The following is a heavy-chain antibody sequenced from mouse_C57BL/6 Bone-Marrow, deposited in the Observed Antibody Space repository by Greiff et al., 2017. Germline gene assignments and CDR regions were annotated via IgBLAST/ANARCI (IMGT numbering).Heavy chain of an antibody. CDR1: GFNIKDDY. Sequence: VQLQQSGAELVRPGASVKLSCTASGFNIKDDYMHWVKQRPEQGLEWIGWIDPENGDTEYASKFQGKATITADTSSNTAYLQLSSLTSEDTAVYYCTKVATPAWFAYGGQGTLVTVSA. J-gene: IGHJ3*01. CDR3: TKVATPAWFAY. D-gene: IGHD1-1*02. V-gene: IGHV14-4*01. CDR2: IDPENGDT.